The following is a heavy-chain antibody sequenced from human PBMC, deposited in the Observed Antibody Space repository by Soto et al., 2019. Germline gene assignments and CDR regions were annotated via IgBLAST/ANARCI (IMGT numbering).Heavy chain of an antibody. CDR1: GGSFSGYY. V-gene: IGHV4-34*01. J-gene: IGHJ4*02. Sequence: SETLSLTCAVYGGSFSGYYWTWIRQPPGTGLEWIGEINHSGSTNYNPSHKSRDNISVDTSKNKFSLKLTSVTAADTAVYYCARDKITGLFDYWGQGTLVT. D-gene: IGHD2-8*02. CDR2: INHSGST. CDR3: ARDKITGLFDY.